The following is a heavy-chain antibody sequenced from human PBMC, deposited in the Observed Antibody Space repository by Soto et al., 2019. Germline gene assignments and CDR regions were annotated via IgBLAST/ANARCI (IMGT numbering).Heavy chain of an antibody. J-gene: IGHJ4*02. D-gene: IGHD2-21*02. V-gene: IGHV4-39*01. CDR3: ARHGGFNAYCGGDCYAPY. CDR1: GGSISSSSYY. CDR2: IYYSGST. Sequence: SETLSLTCTVSGGSISSSSYYWGWIRQPPGKGLEWIGSIYYSGSTYYNPSLKSRVTISVDTSKNQFSLKLSSVTAADTAVYYCARHGGFNAYCGGDCYAPYWGQGTLVTVSS.